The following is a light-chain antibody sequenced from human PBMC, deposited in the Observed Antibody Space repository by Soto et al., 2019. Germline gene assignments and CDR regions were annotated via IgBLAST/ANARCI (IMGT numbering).Light chain of an antibody. CDR2: DAS. Sequence: DIQMTQSPSSLSASVGDRVTITCQASQDITSYLNWYQHKPGKAPKLLIYDASILEAGVPPRFSGSGSGPDFTLTISSLQPEDVAPYYCQHCDYLPIFGPGTTVDFK. CDR1: QDITSY. CDR3: QHCDYLPI. V-gene: IGKV1-33*01. J-gene: IGKJ3*01.